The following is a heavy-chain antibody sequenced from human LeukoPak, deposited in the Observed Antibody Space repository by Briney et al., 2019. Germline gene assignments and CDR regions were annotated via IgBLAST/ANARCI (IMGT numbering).Heavy chain of an antibody. Sequence: PGGSLRLSCAASGFTFSGYSMNWVRQAPGKGLEWVSSISSDSTYIFYADSVKGRFTISRDNAKNSLYLQMNSLRAEDTAVYYCARGESSSSWHVQIEYWGQGTLVTVSS. V-gene: IGHV3-21*01. CDR3: ARGESSSSWHVQIEY. CDR1: GFTFSGYS. D-gene: IGHD6-13*01. CDR2: ISSDSTYI. J-gene: IGHJ4*02.